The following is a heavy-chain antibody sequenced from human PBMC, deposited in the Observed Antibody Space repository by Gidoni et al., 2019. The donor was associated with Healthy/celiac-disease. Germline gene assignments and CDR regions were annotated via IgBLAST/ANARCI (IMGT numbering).Heavy chain of an antibody. D-gene: IGHD7-27*01. CDR1: GGTFSSYA. J-gene: IGHJ6*02. CDR3: ARDLHLTGDNYYYYGMDV. Sequence: QVQLVQSGAEVKKPGSSVKVSCKASGGTFSSYAISWVRQAPGQGLEWMGGIIPIFGTANYAQKFQGRVTITADESTSTAYMELSSLRSEDTAVYYCARDLHLTGDNYYYYGMDVWGQGTTVTVSS. CDR2: IIPIFGTA. V-gene: IGHV1-69*01.